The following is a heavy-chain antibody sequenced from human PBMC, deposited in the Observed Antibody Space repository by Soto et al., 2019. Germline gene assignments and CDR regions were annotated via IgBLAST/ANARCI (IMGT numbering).Heavy chain of an antibody. Sequence: ASVKVSCKASGYTFIGYYMHWVRQAPGQGLERVGRINPNSGTTVYAQKFQGRATMTRDKSTSTVFLDLSGLRSDDTAIYYCARDKQLGDNYYGMDVWGQGTTVTVSS. V-gene: IGHV1-2*06. CDR3: ARDKQLGDNYYGMDV. J-gene: IGHJ6*02. CDR1: GYTFIGYY. CDR2: INPNSGTT. D-gene: IGHD6-6*01.